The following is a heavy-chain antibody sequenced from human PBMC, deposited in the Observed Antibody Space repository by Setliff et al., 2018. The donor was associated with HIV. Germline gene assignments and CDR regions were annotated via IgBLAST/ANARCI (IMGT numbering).Heavy chain of an antibody. J-gene: IGHJ6*02. CDR2: IYPGNSDT. D-gene: IGHD6-19*01. V-gene: IGHV5-51*01. Sequence: ESLKISCKDSGYTFSNYCIAWVRQMPGKGLEWMGIIYPGNSDTTYSPSFQGQVTISADKSISTAYLQWSSLKASDTATYYCAKHLSPGSGWYSKARGMDVWGQGTTVTVSS. CDR3: AKHLSPGSGWYSKARGMDV. CDR1: GYTFSNYC.